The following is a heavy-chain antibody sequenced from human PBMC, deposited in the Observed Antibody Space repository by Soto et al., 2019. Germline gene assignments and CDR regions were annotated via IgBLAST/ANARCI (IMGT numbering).Heavy chain of an antibody. V-gene: IGHV1-18*01. CDR3: ARGYYYGSGRPTPGGMDV. CDR1: GYTFTNYD. Sequence: QVHLVQSGAEVKKPGASVKVSCKASGYTFTNYDINWVRQAPGQGLEWMGWISTYTGNTNYAQKLQGRVTMTTDTSTGTVYMELRSLRSDDTVVYYCARGYYYGSGRPTPGGMDVWGQGTTVTVSS. CDR2: ISTYTGNT. J-gene: IGHJ6*02. D-gene: IGHD3-10*01.